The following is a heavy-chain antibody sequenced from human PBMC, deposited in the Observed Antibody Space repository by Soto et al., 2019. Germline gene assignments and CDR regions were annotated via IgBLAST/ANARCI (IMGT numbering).Heavy chain of an antibody. V-gene: IGHV4-4*02. CDR2: IYHTGIT. Sequence: SETLSLTCAVSGDSISSVNWWRWSLRSPGQGLEWIGDIYHTGITNYNPSLQRRVTISVDKFKNEFSLNLTSVTAADTAVYSCARSPGYFTLSYLDPWGQGTLVTVSS. CDR3: ARSPGYFTLSYLDP. D-gene: IGHD2-21*01. J-gene: IGHJ5*02. CDR1: GDSISSVNW.